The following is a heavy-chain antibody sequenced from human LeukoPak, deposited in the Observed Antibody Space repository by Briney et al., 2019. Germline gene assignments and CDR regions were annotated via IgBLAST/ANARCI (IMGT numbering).Heavy chain of an antibody. Sequence: PGGPLRLSCAASGNYWMHWVRHVPGKGLVWVSHINSDGSWTSYADSVKGRFTISKDNAKNTVYLQMNSLRAEDTAVYYCVSFYETYWGRGTLVTVSS. CDR1: GNYW. V-gene: IGHV3-74*01. D-gene: IGHD2/OR15-2a*01. CDR3: VSFYETY. CDR2: INSDGSWT. J-gene: IGHJ4*02.